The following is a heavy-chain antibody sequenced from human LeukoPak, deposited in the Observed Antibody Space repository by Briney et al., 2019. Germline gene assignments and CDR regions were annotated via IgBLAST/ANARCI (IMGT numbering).Heavy chain of an antibody. CDR1: GGSISTSNYY. CDR2: IYYSGST. Sequence: SETLSLTCTVSGGSISTSNYYWGWIRQPPGKGLEWIGSIYYSGSTWSSLKSRVTISIDTSKNKFSLKLSSVTAADTAVYYCARAGYSYGYVDYWGQGTLVTVSS. CDR3: ARAGYSYGYVDY. V-gene: IGHV4-39*07. D-gene: IGHD5-18*01. J-gene: IGHJ4*02.